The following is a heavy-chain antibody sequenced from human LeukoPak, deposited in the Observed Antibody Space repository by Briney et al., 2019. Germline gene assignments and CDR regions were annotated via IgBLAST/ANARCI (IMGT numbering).Heavy chain of an antibody. V-gene: IGHV3-74*01. CDR1: GFTFSTYS. Sequence: GGSLRLSCAASGFTFSTYSMHWVRQAPGKGLVWVSRINSDGSNTNYADSVKGRFSISRDNSKNSLSLEMNSLRTEDTAMYYCARESGKFDYWGQGTLVAVSS. CDR3: ARESGKFDY. J-gene: IGHJ4*02. CDR2: INSDGSNT.